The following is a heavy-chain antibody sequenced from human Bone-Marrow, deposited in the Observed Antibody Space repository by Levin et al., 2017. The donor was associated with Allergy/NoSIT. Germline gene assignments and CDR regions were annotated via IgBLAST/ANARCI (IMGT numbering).Heavy chain of an antibody. CDR1: GFSLSTSGMR. D-gene: IGHD1-7*01. V-gene: IGHV2-70*04. Sequence: QTLSLTCTFSGFSLSTSGMRVSWIRQPPGKALEWLARIDWDDDKFYSTSLKTRLTISKDTSKNQVVLTMTNMDPVDTATYYCARENYTFIDYWGRGTLVTVSS. CDR2: IDWDDDK. CDR3: ARENYTFIDY. J-gene: IGHJ4*02.